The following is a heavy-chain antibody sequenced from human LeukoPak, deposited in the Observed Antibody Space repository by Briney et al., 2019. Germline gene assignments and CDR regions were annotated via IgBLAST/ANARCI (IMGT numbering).Heavy chain of an antibody. J-gene: IGHJ4*02. V-gene: IGHV1-3*01. Sequence: ASVKVSCKASGYTFTSYYMHWVRQAPGQRLEWMGWINVGNGNTKYSQKFQGRVTITRDTSASTAYMELSSLRSEDTAVYYCARRWSRFDYWGQGTLVTVSS. CDR2: INVGNGNT. CDR3: ARRWSRFDY. D-gene: IGHD5-24*01. CDR1: GYTFTSYY.